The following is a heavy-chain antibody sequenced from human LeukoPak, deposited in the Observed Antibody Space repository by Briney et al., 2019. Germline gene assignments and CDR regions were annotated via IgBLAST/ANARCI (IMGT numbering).Heavy chain of an antibody. CDR3: ARDGVYDILTGHSPMPFDY. V-gene: IGHV4-34*01. Sequence: SETLSLTCAVYGGSFSGYYWSWIRQPPGKGLEWIGSIYYSGSTYYNPSLKSRVTISVDTSKNQFSLKLSSVTAADTAVYYCARDGVYDILTGHSPMPFDYWGQGTLVTVSS. J-gene: IGHJ4*02. CDR2: IYYSGST. CDR1: GGSFSGYY. D-gene: IGHD3-9*01.